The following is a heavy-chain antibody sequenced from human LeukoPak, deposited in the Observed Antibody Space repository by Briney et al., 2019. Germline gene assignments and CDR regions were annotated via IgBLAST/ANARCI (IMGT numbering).Heavy chain of an antibody. V-gene: IGHV3-21*01. CDR3: ARADCSSSTCYLRRSWFDP. CDR1: GFTLRTYD. Sequence: GGSLRLSCAASGFTLRTYDMNWVRQAPGKGLEWVSSISTSSRYIYYKDSVRGRFTISRDDAKNSLYLEMNSLRAEDTAVYYCARADCSSSTCYLRRSWFDPWGQGTLVTVSS. CDR2: ISTSSRYI. J-gene: IGHJ5*02. D-gene: IGHD2-2*01.